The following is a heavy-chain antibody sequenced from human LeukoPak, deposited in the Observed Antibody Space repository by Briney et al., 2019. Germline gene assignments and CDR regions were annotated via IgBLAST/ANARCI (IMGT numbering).Heavy chain of an antibody. CDR1: GFTFSSYA. CDR2: ISGSGGST. CDR3: ARDPSGLDYHYGMDV. J-gene: IGHJ6*02. Sequence: GGSLRLSCAASGFTFSSYAMSWVRQAPGKGLEWVSSISGSGGSTYYADSVKGRFTISRDNSKNTLYLQMNSLRAEDTAVYYCARDPSGLDYHYGMDVWGRGTTVTVSS. D-gene: IGHD3-22*01. V-gene: IGHV3-23*01.